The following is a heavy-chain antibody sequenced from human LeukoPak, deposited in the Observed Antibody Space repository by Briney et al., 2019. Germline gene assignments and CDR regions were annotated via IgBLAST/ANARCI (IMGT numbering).Heavy chain of an antibody. Sequence: GGTLRLSCAASGFIFSRYGMSWVRQAPGKGLEWVSAISGSGGTTYYADSVKGRFTISRDNSKNTLYLQINSLRAEDTAVYYCAKDHLPGIVVADRDYWGQGTLVTVSS. CDR3: AKDHLPGIVVADRDY. D-gene: IGHD6-19*01. CDR2: ISGSGGTT. J-gene: IGHJ4*02. V-gene: IGHV3-23*01. CDR1: GFIFSRYG.